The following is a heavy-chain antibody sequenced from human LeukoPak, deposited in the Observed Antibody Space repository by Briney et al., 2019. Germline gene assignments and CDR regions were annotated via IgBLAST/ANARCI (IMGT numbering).Heavy chain of an antibody. Sequence: SETLSLTCTVSGGSISSHYWSWIRQPPGKGLEWIGYIYYSGSTNYNPSLKSRVTILVDTSKNQFSLKLSSVTAADTAVYYCARDEVAARRGLGYWGQGTLVTVSS. D-gene: IGHD6-6*01. CDR2: IYYSGST. CDR3: ARDEVAARRGLGY. V-gene: IGHV4-59*11. CDR1: GGSISSHY. J-gene: IGHJ4*02.